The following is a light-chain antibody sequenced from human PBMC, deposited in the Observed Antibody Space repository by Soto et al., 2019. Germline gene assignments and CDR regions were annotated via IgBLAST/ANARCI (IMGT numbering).Light chain of an antibody. J-gene: IGLJ1*01. Sequence: QSVLTQPASVSGSPGQSITISCTGTSSDVGSYNLVSWYQQHPGKAPKLMIYEVSKRPSGVSNRFSGSKSGNTASLTISGLQAEYEADYYCCSYAGSYVFGTGTNVTVL. CDR3: CSYAGSYV. V-gene: IGLV2-23*02. CDR2: EVS. CDR1: SSDVGSYNL.